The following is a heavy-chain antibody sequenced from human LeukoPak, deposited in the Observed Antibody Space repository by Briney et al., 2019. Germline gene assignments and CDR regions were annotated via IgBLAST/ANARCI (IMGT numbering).Heavy chain of an antibody. CDR2: INHSGST. CDR1: GGSFSGYY. CDR3: ARGILPLLNYGSGSYYKE. V-gene: IGHV4-34*01. Sequence: SETLSLTCAVYGGSFSGYYWSWIRQPPGKGLEWIGEINHSGSTNYNPSLKSRVTISIDTSKNQFSLKLSSVTAADTAVYYCARGILPLLNYGSGSYYKEWGQGTLVTVSS. D-gene: IGHD3-10*01. J-gene: IGHJ4*02.